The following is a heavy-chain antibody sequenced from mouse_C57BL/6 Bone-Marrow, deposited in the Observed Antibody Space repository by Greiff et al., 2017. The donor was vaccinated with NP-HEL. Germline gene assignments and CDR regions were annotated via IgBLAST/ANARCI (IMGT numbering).Heavy chain of an antibody. CDR3: ARDDYDEGNYFDY. Sequence: EVQLQESGPGLVKPSQSLSLTCSVTGYSITSGYYWNWIRQFPGNNLEWMGYISYDGSNNYNPSLKNRISITRDTSKNQFFLKLNSVTTEDTATYYCARDDYDEGNYFDYWGQGTTLTVSS. CDR1: GYSITSGYY. D-gene: IGHD2-4*01. J-gene: IGHJ2*01. CDR2: ISYDGSN. V-gene: IGHV3-6*01.